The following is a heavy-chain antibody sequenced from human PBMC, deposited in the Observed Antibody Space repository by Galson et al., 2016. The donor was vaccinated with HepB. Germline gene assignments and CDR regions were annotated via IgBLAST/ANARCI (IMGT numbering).Heavy chain of an antibody. CDR1: RFAFSNYW. V-gene: IGHV3-20*04. J-gene: IGHJ6*02. D-gene: IGHD1-1*01. Sequence: SLRLSCAASRFAFSNYWMSWVRQAPGKGLEWVSGINWNGGTTSYAESVKGRFTISRENAKKSLYLQMNSLRAEDTALYYCARDGNWNRGMDVWGQGTTVTVSS. CDR3: ARDGNWNRGMDV. CDR2: INWNGGTT.